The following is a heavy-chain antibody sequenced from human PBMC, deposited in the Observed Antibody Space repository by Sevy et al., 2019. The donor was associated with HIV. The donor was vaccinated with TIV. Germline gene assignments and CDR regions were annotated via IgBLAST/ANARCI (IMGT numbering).Heavy chain of an antibody. J-gene: IGHJ3*02. CDR3: ASGSGSYYDAFHI. D-gene: IGHD1-26*01. CDR2: IYYSGST. CDR1: GGSISGNF. Sequence: SETLSLTCSVSGGSISGNFWTWIRQPPGKGLEWIGYIYYSGSTNSNPSLKSRVSISLDTSKNQFSLRLNSVTAADTDVYYCASGSGSYYDAFHIWGQGTMVTRLL. V-gene: IGHV4-59*01.